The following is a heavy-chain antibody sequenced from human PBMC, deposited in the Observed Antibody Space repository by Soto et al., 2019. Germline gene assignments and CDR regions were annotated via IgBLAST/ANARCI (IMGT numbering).Heavy chain of an antibody. Sequence: QVQLMESGGGVVQPGRCLRLSCAASGFTFSSYAMSWVHQAPGKGLEWVALISYDEVNKYYPDSVKGRFTISRDNSKNTVYLLMNSLRAEDTAVYYCAREWTSNTLSNSWDYWGQGTLVTVSS. V-gene: IGHV3-30-3*01. CDR2: ISYDEVNK. CDR1: GFTFSSYA. CDR3: AREWTSNTLSNSWDY. D-gene: IGHD4-4*01. J-gene: IGHJ4*02.